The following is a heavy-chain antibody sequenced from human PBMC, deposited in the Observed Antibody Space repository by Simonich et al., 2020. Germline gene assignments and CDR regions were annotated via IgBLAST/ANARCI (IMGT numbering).Heavy chain of an antibody. Sequence: GGGLVQPGGSLRLSCAASGFTFSSYAMSWVRQAPGKGLGWVSAISGSGGSTYYADSVKGRFTISRDNSKNTLYPQRNSLRAEDTAVYYCAKDLGERITMIVVVIDAFDIWGQGTMVTVSS. CDR1: GFTFSSYA. V-gene: IGHV3-23*01. J-gene: IGHJ3*02. D-gene: IGHD3-22*01. CDR2: ISGSGGST. CDR3: AKDLGERITMIVVVIDAFDI.